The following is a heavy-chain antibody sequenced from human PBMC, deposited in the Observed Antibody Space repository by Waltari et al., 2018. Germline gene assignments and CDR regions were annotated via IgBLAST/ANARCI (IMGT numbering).Heavy chain of an antibody. CDR3: ARLAPRTYRSPVPGRHYYYGMDV. J-gene: IGHJ6*02. D-gene: IGHD3-10*01. Sequence: EERLLESGGGLVQPGDSLRLSCAGSGFRFSNYWMNWVRQATGKGLVWDVRIGNDDARRSDSDSVKGRLTISRDNAENTVYLQMKRLRVEDTAGYYCARLAPRTYRSPVPGRHYYYGMDVWGQGTTVTVAS. V-gene: IGHV3-74*01. CDR2: IGNDDARR. CDR1: GFRFSNYW.